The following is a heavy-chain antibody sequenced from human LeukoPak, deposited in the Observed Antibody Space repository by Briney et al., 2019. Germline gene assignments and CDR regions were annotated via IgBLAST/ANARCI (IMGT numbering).Heavy chain of an antibody. J-gene: IGHJ4*02. CDR3: ATVKTNYGSGSYPAYFDY. CDR1: GGTFSSYA. Sequence: AASEKVSCKASGGTFSSYAISWVRQAPGQGLEWMGGIIPIFGTANYAQKFQGRVTITTDESTSTAYMELSSLRSEDTAVYYCATVKTNYGSGSYPAYFDYWGQGTLVTVSS. D-gene: IGHD3-10*01. V-gene: IGHV1-69*05. CDR2: IIPIFGTA.